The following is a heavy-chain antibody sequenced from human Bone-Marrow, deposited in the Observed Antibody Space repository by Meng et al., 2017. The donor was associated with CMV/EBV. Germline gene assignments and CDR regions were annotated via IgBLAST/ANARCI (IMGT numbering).Heavy chain of an antibody. CDR1: GFTFSSYA. D-gene: IGHD3-3*01. V-gene: IGHV3-30-3*01. CDR2: ISYDGSNK. CDR3: ARESEVFGVDYFDY. J-gene: IGHJ4*02. Sequence: GGSLRLSCAASGFTFSSYAMHWVRQAPGKGLEWVAVISYDGSNKYYADSVKGRFTISRDNSKNTLYLQMNSLRAEDTAVYYCARESEVFGVDYFDYWGQGTLVPSPQ.